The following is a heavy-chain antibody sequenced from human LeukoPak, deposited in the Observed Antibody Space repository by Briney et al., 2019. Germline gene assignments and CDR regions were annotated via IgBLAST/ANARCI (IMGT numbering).Heavy chain of an antibody. CDR1: GFTFSSYS. D-gene: IGHD3-22*01. CDR2: ISSSSSTI. V-gene: IGHV3-48*01. CDR3: ARDRYYYDSSGYYYFDY. J-gene: IGHJ4*02. Sequence: GGSLRLSCAASGFTFSSYSMNWVRLAPGKGLEWVSYISSSSSTIYYADSVKGRFTISRDNAKNSLYLQMNSLRAEDTAVYYCARDRYYYDSSGYYYFDYWGQGTLVTVSS.